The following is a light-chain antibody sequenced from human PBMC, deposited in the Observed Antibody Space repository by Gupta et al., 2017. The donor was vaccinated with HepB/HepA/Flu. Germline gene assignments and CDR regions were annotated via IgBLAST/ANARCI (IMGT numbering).Light chain of an antibody. Sequence: DIVMTQSPDSLAVSLGERATINCKSSQSVLYSSNNKNYLAWYQQKPGQPPKLLIYWASTRESGVPDRFSGSGSGTDFTLTISSLQAEDVAVYYCQQYYSTPPWLTFGPGTKVDIK. CDR3: QQYYSTPPWLT. J-gene: IGKJ3*01. V-gene: IGKV4-1*01. CDR1: QSVLYSSNNKNY. CDR2: WAS.